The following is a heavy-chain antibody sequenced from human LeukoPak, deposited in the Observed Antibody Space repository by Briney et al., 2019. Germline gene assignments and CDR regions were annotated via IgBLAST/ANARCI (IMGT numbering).Heavy chain of an antibody. Sequence: GGSLRLSCAASGFTFSSYSMNWVRQAPGKGLEWVSSISSSSSYIYYVDSVKGRFTISRDNAKNSLYLQMNSLRAEDTAVYYCARDGGDYVWGSYRSDAFDIWGQGTMVTVSS. CDR1: GFTFSSYS. J-gene: IGHJ3*02. CDR2: ISSSSSYI. D-gene: IGHD3-16*02. V-gene: IGHV3-21*01. CDR3: ARDGGDYVWGSYRSDAFDI.